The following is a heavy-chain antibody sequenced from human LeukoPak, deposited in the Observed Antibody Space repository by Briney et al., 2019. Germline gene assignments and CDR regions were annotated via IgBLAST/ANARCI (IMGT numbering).Heavy chain of an antibody. CDR2: ISYTGST. V-gene: IGHV4-39*01. Sequence: KPSETLSLTCTVSGGSISSSSSYWGWIRQPPGKGLEWIGSISYTGSTYYNPSLKSRVTISVDTSKNQFSLKLSSVTAADTAVYYCARVLAAAAHFDYWGQGTLVTAS. J-gene: IGHJ4*02. CDR3: ARVLAAAAHFDY. D-gene: IGHD6-13*01. CDR1: GGSISSSSSY.